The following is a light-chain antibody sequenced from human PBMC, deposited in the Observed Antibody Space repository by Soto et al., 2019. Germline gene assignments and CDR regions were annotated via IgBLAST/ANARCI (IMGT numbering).Light chain of an antibody. CDR1: QIVRGSQ. V-gene: IGKV3-20*01. CDR3: QQYYNSPFT. J-gene: IGKJ5*01. CDR2: GAA. Sequence: DIVLTQSPGTLSLSPGDRATLSCRASQIVRGSQLSWYQQIPGQAPRLLIYGAASRATSIPDRFSGSGFGTDFTLIISRLEPEDFAVYYCQQYYNSPFTFGQGTRLE.